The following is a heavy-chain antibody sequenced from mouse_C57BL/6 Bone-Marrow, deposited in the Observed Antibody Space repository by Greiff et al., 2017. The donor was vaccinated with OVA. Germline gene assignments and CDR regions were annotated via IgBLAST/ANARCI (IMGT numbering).Heavy chain of an antibody. D-gene: IGHD6-2*01. J-gene: IGHJ3*01. CDR3: ARHSGSPFAY. CDR2: ISGGGGNT. CDR1: GFTFSSYT. V-gene: IGHV5-9*01. Sequence: EVLLVESGGGLVKPGGSLKLSCAASGFTFSSYTMSWVRQTPEKRLEWVATISGGGGNTYYPDSVKGLFTISRDNAKNTLYLQLSSLRSEDTALYYCARHSGSPFAYWGQGTLVTVSA.